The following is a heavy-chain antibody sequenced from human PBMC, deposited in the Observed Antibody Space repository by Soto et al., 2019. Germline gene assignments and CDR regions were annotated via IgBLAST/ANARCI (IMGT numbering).Heavy chain of an antibody. D-gene: IGHD3-9*01. CDR1: GGTFSSYT. J-gene: IGHJ5*02. Sequence: QVQLVQSGAEVKKPGSSVKVSCKASGGTFSSYTISWVRQAPGQGLEWMGRITPILGIANYAQKFKGRVTITADKSTSTAYMELSSLRSEDTAVYYCARGAYYDILTGYYRGAWFDPWGQGTLVTVSS. CDR2: ITPILGIA. V-gene: IGHV1-69*02. CDR3: ARGAYYDILTGYYRGAWFDP.